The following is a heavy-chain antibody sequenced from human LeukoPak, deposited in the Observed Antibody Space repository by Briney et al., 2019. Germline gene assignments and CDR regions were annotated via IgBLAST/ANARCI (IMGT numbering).Heavy chain of an antibody. CDR3: ARLASGSYGPLTPFDY. CDR2: IYYSGST. V-gene: IGHV4-59*08. D-gene: IGHD1-26*01. CDR1: GGSISSYY. Sequence: SETLSLTCTVSGGSISSYYWSWIRQPPGQGLEWIGDIYYSGSTNYNPSLKSRVTISVDTSKNQFSLRLSTVTAADTAVYYSARLASGSYGPLTPFDYWGQGTLVTVSS. J-gene: IGHJ4*02.